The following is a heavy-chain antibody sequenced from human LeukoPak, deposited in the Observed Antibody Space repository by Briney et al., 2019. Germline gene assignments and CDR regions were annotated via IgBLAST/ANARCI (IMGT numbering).Heavy chain of an antibody. CDR3: ARDHGIPGSGSYKFDY. D-gene: IGHD3-10*01. Sequence: PGGSLRLSCAPSGFTFSSYSMNWVRQAPGKGLEWVSSISSASTYIYYADSVKGRFTISRDYAKNLLYLQMNSLRVEDTAVYYCARDHGIPGSGSYKFDYWGQGTLVTVYS. J-gene: IGHJ4*02. CDR2: ISSASTYI. CDR1: GFTFSSYS. V-gene: IGHV3-21*06.